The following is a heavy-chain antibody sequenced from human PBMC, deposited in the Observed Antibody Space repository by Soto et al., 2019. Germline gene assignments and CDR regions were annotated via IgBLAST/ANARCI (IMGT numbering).Heavy chain of an antibody. V-gene: IGHV1-69*01. CDR1: GGIFNNYA. CDR2: IIPMFGTL. D-gene: IGHD2-15*01. J-gene: IGHJ6*02. Sequence: QEQLVQSGAEVKKPGSSVKVSCKASGGIFNNYAISWVRHAPGQGLEWMGGIIPMFGTLNYAQKFQGRVTMAADEPTSTASTEVTSLRSEDTAVYYCARGLRTGNYGMDVWGQGTTVTVAS. CDR3: ARGLRTGNYGMDV.